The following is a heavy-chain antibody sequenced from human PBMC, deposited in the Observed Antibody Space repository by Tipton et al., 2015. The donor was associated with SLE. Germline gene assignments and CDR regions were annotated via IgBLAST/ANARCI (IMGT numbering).Heavy chain of an antibody. CDR3: AKGSIAAAGVYYFDY. Sequence: SGFTFSSYGMHWVRQAPGKGLEWVAFMRYDGSNKYYADSVKGRFTISRDNSKNTLYLQMNSLRAEDTAVYYCAKGSIAAAGVYYFDYWGQGTLVTVSS. CDR1: GFTFSSYG. V-gene: IGHV3-30*02. CDR2: MRYDGSNK. D-gene: IGHD6-13*01. J-gene: IGHJ4*02.